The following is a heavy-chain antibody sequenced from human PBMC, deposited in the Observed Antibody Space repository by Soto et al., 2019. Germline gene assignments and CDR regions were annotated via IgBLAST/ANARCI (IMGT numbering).Heavy chain of an antibody. J-gene: IGHJ6*02. CDR1: GFTFSSYS. D-gene: IGHD2-21*02. CDR3: ARTESPNLSGMDV. CDR2: ISSSSFSI. Sequence: EVQLVESGGGLVKPGGSLRLSCAASGFTFSSYSMNWVRQAPGKGLEWVSSISSSSFSINYSDSVKGRFSMSKDNAQNSLPLQINSLIAEDTAVYYCARTESPNLSGMDVWGQGTTVTVSS. V-gene: IGHV3-21*02.